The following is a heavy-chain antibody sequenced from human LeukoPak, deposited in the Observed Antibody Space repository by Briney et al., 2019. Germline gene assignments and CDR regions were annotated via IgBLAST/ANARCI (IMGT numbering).Heavy chain of an antibody. CDR2: INWNGGST. Sequence: PGGSLRLSCAASGFTFDDYGMSWVRQTPGKGLEWVSGINWNGGSTGYADSVKGRFTISRDNAKNSLYLQMNSLRAEDTAFYYCARARITIFGVVISDAFDIWGQGTMVTVSS. J-gene: IGHJ3*02. CDR1: GFTFDDYG. D-gene: IGHD3-3*01. V-gene: IGHV3-20*04. CDR3: ARARITIFGVVISDAFDI.